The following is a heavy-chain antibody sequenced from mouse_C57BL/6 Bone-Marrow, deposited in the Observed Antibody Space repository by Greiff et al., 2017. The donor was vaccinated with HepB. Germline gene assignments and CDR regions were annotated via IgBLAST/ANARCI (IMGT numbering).Heavy chain of an antibody. CDR3: ARSDGYYYYAMDY. CDR2: IRNKANGYTT. Sequence: EVMLVESGGGLVQPGGSLSLSCAASGFTFTDYYMSWVRQPPGKALEWLGFIRNKANGYTTEYSASVKGRFTISRDNSQSSLYLQMNALRAEDSATYYCARSDGYYYYAMDYWGQGTSVTVSS. V-gene: IGHV7-3*01. D-gene: IGHD2-3*01. J-gene: IGHJ4*01. CDR1: GFTFTDYY.